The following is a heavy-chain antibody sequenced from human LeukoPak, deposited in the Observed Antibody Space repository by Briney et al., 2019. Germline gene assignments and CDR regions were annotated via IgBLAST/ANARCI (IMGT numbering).Heavy chain of an antibody. Sequence: GSLRLSCAASGFTFSSYWMSWIGQPPGKGLEWIGYIYYSGSTNYNPSLKSRVTISVDTSKNQFSLKLSSVTAADTAVYYCARGLSCSWYKRVYYFDYWGQGTLVTVSS. CDR1: GFTFSSYW. CDR2: IYYSGST. D-gene: IGHD6-13*01. V-gene: IGHV4-59*01. J-gene: IGHJ4*02. CDR3: ARGLSCSWYKRVYYFDY.